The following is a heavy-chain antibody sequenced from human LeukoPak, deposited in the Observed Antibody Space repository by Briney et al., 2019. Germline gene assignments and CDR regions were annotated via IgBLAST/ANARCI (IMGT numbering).Heavy chain of an antibody. CDR3: ARVSRMITFGGVSDWFDP. D-gene: IGHD3-16*01. Sequence: GGSLRLSCAASGFTVSSNYMSWVRQAPGKGLEWVSVIYSGGSTYYADSVKGRFTISRDYSKNTLYLQMNSLRAEDTAVYYCARVSRMITFGGVSDWFDPWGQGTLVTVSS. CDR1: GFTVSSNY. CDR2: IYSGGST. J-gene: IGHJ5*02. V-gene: IGHV3-53*01.